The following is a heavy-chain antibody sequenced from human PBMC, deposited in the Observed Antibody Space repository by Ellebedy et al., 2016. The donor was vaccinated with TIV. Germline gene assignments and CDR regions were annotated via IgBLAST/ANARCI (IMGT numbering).Heavy chain of an antibody. D-gene: IGHD3-10*01. CDR2: VYFSGST. Sequence: SETLSLXCTVSGDSISSNSYYWGWIRQPPGKGLDWIGSVYFSGSTYYNPSLKSRVTISVDTSKKYISLKLSSVTAADTAVYYCARAFTYYYGSGTYPFDNWGQGIMVTVSS. V-gene: IGHV4-39*07. CDR1: GDSISSNSYY. CDR3: ARAFTYYYGSGTYPFDN. J-gene: IGHJ4*02.